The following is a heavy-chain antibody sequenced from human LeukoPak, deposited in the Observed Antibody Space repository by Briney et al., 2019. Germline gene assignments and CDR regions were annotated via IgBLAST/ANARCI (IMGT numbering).Heavy chain of an antibody. V-gene: IGHV3-23*01. D-gene: IGHD3-10*01. J-gene: IGHJ4*02. CDR3: AKLLRGVIVPYFDY. Sequence: GGSLRLSCPAFGFTFSSYAMSWVRQAPGRGLGWFSAISGSGSSTHYGDSVKGRFTISRDNSRNTLYLQLNRLRAEDTAVYYCAKLLRGVIVPYFDYWGQGTLVTVSS. CDR2: ISGSGSST. CDR1: GFTFSSYA.